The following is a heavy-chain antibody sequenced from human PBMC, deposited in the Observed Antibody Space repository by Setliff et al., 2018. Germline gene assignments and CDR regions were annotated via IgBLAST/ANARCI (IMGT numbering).Heavy chain of an antibody. CDR1: GYTFSNYG. Sequence: ASVKVSCKASGYTFSNYGISWLRQAPGQGLEWMGWISVYSGDASYVQKFQGRVTMTADTSTSTVYMELRSLRSDDTAVYFCARDPTNHFWSAYWPFWGQGTLVTVSS. CDR3: ARDPTNHFWSAYWPF. V-gene: IGHV1-18*01. CDR2: ISVYSGDA. J-gene: IGHJ4*02. D-gene: IGHD3-3*02.